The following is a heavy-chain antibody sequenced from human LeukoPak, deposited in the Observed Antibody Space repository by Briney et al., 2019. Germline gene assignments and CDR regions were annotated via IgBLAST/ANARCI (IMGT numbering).Heavy chain of an antibody. D-gene: IGHD6-19*01. J-gene: IGHJ6*03. Sequence: SVKVSCKASGYTFTSYDINWVRQATGQGLEWMGWMNPNSGNTGYAQKFQGRVTMTRNTSISTAYMELSSLRSEDTAVYYCARRQSSGWPYYYYYYMDVWGKGTTVTISS. CDR1: GYTFTSYD. CDR2: MNPNSGNT. V-gene: IGHV1-8*02. CDR3: ARRQSSGWPYYYYYYMDV.